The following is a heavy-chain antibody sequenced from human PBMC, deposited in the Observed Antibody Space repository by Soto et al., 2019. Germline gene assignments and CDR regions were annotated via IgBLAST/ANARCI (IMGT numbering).Heavy chain of an antibody. Sequence: QVQLVQSGAEVKKPGSSVKVSCKASGGTFSSYTISWVRQAPGQGLEWMGRIIPILGITNSAQKLQGRVTSTADKSTSTAKMELSSLRSEDSAVFYCAREWIGGRIDYWGQGTLVTVS. V-gene: IGHV1-69*02. J-gene: IGHJ4*02. CDR2: IIPILGIT. D-gene: IGHD3-10*01. CDR1: GGTFSSYT. CDR3: AREWIGGRIDY.